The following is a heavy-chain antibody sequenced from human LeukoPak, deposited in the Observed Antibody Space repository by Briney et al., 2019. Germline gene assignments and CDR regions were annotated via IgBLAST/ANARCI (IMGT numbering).Heavy chain of an antibody. V-gene: IGHV4-59*01. D-gene: IGHD3-10*01. Sequence: SETLSLTCSVADDSISSYYWSWIRQPPGKGLEWIGYIYYSVSTNYNPSLKSRVTISVDTSKTHFSLQPSSVTAADTAVYYSARGWSEHYGSGSYYSFNFDYWGQGTLVTVSS. CDR1: DDSISSYY. CDR3: ARGWSEHYGSGSYYSFNFDY. J-gene: IGHJ4*02. CDR2: IYYSVST.